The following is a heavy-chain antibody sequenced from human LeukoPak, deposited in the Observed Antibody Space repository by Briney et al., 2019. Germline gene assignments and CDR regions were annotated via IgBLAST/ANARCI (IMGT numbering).Heavy chain of an antibody. CDR3: ATDGSGTSFPYYFES. D-gene: IGHD3-10*01. V-gene: IGHV3-30*02. CDR2: IGSDGSKQ. Sequence: PGGSLRLSCAASGFFFTGSGMNWVRQAPGKGLEWVTFIGSDGSKQYYADSVKGRFSISRDNSRNTVSLQMNSLRLEDTAVYYCATDGSGTSFPYYFESWGQGTLVTVSS. CDR1: GFFFTGSG. J-gene: IGHJ4*02.